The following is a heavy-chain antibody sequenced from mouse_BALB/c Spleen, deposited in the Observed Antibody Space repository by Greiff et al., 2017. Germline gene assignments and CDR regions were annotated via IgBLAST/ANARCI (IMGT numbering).Heavy chain of an antibody. CDR2: IDPANGNT. CDR1: GFNIKDTY. V-gene: IGHV14-3*02. J-gene: IGHJ4*01. Sequence: EVQGVESGAELVKPGASVKLSCTASGFNIKDTYMHWVKQRPEQGLEWIGRIDPANGNTKYDPKFQGKATITADTSSNTAYLQLSSLTSEDTAVYYCARGDYYGSSYYAMDYWGQGTSVTVSS. CDR3: ARGDYYGSSYYAMDY. D-gene: IGHD1-1*01.